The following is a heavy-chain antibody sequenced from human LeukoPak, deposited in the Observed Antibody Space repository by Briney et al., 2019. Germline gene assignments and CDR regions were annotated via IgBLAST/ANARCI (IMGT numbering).Heavy chain of an antibody. V-gene: IGHV4-34*01. Sequence: SETLSLTCAVYGGSFSGYYWSWIRQPPGKGLEWIGEINHSGSTNYNPSLKSRVTISVDTSKNQFSLKQSSVTAADTAVYYCARLLGPRFDYWGQGTLVTVSS. CDR1: GGSFSGYY. CDR3: ARLLGPRFDY. CDR2: INHSGST. J-gene: IGHJ4*02.